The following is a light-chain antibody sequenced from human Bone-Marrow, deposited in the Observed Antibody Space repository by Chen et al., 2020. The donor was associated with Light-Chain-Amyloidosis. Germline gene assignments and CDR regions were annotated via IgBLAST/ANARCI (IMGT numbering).Light chain of an antibody. J-gene: IGLJ3*02. CDR3: LLHVGSGVWV. CDR2: GTN. CDR1: SVSVSTNHH. V-gene: IGLV8-61*01. Sequence: QTLVTQQPAFSVSPSWPVTLPSSLASVSVSTNHHPTWFQQTPGQPPRTLIYGTNSRSSGVPARFSGSIVEKKAALTITGAQAEDECDYYGLLHVGSGVWVFGGGAKLTVL.